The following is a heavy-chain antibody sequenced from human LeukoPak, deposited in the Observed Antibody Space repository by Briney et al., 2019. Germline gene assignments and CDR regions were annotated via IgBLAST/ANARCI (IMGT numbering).Heavy chain of an antibody. CDR3: ARRMGGYFDY. D-gene: IGHD2-15*01. V-gene: IGHV4-39*01. Sequence: SVTLPLTCTVSGGSISSSSYYWGWIRQPPGKGLEWIGSIYYSGSTYYNPSLKSRVTISVDTSKNQFSLKLSSVTAADTAVYYCARRMGGYFDYWGQGTLVTVSS. CDR2: IYYSGST. CDR1: GGSISSSSYY. J-gene: IGHJ4*02.